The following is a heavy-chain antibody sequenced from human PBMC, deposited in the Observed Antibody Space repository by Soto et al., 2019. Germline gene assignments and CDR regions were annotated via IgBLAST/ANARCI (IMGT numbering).Heavy chain of an antibody. CDR2: IIPIFGTA. CDR3: ASCVISSTRHSVGWGNYYYYGMDV. J-gene: IGHJ6*02. CDR1: GGTFSSYA. D-gene: IGHD2-2*01. Sequence: ASVKVSCKASGGTFSSYAISWVRQAPGQGLEWMGGIIPIFGTANYAQKLQGRVTITADESTSTAYMGLSSLRSEDTAVYYCASCVISSTRHSVGWGNYYYYGMDVWGQGTTVTVSS. V-gene: IGHV1-69*13.